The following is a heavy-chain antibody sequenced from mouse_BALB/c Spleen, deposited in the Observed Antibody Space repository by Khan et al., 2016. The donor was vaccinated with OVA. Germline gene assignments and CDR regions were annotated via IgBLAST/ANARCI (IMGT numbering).Heavy chain of an antibody. CDR1: GYSITSEFA. CDR2: ISYSGNT. J-gene: IGHJ3*01. D-gene: IGHD2-4*01. CDR3: ARKDYYDYDPFPY. V-gene: IGHV3-2*02. Sequence: VQLKESGPGLVKPSQSLSLTCTVTGYSITSEFAWNWNRQFPGNKLEWMGYISYSGNTRYNPYLKSLISITCDTSRNQFFLQLNSVTTEDTATXYCARKDYYDYDPFPYWGQGTLVTVSA.